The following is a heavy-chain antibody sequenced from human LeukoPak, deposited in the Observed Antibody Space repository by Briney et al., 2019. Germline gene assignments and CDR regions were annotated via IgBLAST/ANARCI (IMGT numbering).Heavy chain of an antibody. Sequence: ASVKVSCKASGYTFTGYYIHWVRQAPGRGLEWMGWINPNSGATKYAQKFQGRVTMTRDTSISTAYMEVSRLRFDDTAVYYCARDGGWYQLLWWFDPWGQGTLVTVSS. CDR3: ARDGGWYQLLWWFDP. CDR2: INPNSGAT. D-gene: IGHD2-2*01. V-gene: IGHV1-2*02. J-gene: IGHJ5*02. CDR1: GYTFTGYY.